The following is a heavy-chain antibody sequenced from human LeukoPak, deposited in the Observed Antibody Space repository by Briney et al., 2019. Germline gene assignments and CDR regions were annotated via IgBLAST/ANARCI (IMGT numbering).Heavy chain of an antibody. CDR3: TTNPGVGATDY. Sequence: GGSLRLSCAASGFTISGSAMHWVRQASGKGLEWVGRIRSKANSYATAYAASVKGRFTISRDDSKNTAYLQMNSLKTEDTAVYYCTTNPGVGATDYWGQGTLVSVSS. D-gene: IGHD1-26*01. V-gene: IGHV3-73*01. CDR2: IRSKANSYAT. J-gene: IGHJ4*02. CDR1: GFTISGSA.